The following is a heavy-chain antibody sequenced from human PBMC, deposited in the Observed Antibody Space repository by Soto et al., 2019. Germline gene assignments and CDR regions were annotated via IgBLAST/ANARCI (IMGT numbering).Heavy chain of an antibody. V-gene: IGHV3-9*01. CDR2: ISWNSASI. J-gene: IGHJ5*01. CDR3: AKGPGLVASSGSPDS. D-gene: IGHD2-8*02. CDR1: GFTFDDFA. Sequence: EVQLVESGGGLVQPGRSLRLSCAASGFTFDDFAMHWVRQPPGKGLERVSGISWNSASIVYADSVKSRFTISRDNAKNSLYLQLDSLGVEDTAFYYGAKGPGLVASSGSPDSWGHGTLVSVSS.